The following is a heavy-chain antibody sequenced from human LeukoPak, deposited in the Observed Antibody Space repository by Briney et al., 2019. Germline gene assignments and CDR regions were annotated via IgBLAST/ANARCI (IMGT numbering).Heavy chain of an antibody. J-gene: IGHJ4*02. D-gene: IGHD3-3*01. Sequence: ASVKVSCKSSGYTFTSYGISWVRQAPGQGLEWMGWISAYNGNTNYAQKLQGRVTMTTDTSTSTAYMELRSLRSDDTAVYYCARAALGYDFWRPALIDYWGQGTLVTVSS. V-gene: IGHV1-18*01. CDR2: ISAYNGNT. CDR1: GYTFTSYG. CDR3: ARAALGYDFWRPALIDY.